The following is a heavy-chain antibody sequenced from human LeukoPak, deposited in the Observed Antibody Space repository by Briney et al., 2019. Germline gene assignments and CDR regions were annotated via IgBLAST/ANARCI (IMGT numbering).Heavy chain of an antibody. CDR1: GYTFTDYY. Sequence: ASVKVSCKASGYTFTDYYMHWVRQAPGQGLEWMGWINPNSGGTNYAQKFQGRLTMTRDTSISTAYMEVSRLRSDDTAVYYCARGFLGSSWLYYYYYYMDVWGKGTTVTVSS. D-gene: IGHD6-13*01. CDR3: ARGFLGSSWLYYYYYYMDV. CDR2: INPNSGGT. J-gene: IGHJ6*03. V-gene: IGHV1-2*02.